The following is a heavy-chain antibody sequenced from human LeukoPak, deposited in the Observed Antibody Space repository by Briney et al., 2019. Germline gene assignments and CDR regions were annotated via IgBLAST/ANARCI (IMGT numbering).Heavy chain of an antibody. CDR2: ISSSSSSI. CDR3: ARRSTRDLSAFDI. D-gene: IGHD3-16*02. Sequence: GGSLRLSCAASGFTFSSFTMNWVRQAPGKGLEWLSYISSSSSSIYYADSVKGRFTISRDNAKNSLYLQMNSRRAEDTAVYCCARRSTRDLSAFDIWGQGTMVTVSS. V-gene: IGHV3-48*01. CDR1: GFTFSSFT. J-gene: IGHJ3*02.